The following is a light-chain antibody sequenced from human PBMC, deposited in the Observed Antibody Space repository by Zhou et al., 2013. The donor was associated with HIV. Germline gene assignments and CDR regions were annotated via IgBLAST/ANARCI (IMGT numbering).Light chain of an antibody. V-gene: IGKV1-9*01. J-gene: IGKJ4*01. CDR3: VYSYPIS. CDR1: DDIKTS. CDR2: GAA. Sequence: DIQLTQSPSYLSASVGARVTITCRASDDIKTSLNWYQQRPGGAPELLMFGAATLQSGVPSKFSGRGSGTEFTLTISSLQPDDFATYQQVYSYPISFGGGTTVAVK.